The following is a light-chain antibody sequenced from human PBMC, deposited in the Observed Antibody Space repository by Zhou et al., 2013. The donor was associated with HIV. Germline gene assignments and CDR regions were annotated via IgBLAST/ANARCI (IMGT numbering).Light chain of an antibody. CDR2: RAS. Sequence: DFQMTQSPSSLSTSVGATVTLSCRAGQSIGKFLNWYQQHPGTAPKLLIYRASELESGVPSRFSGSGSGTEFTLTISSLQPEDFATYYCQQYDTYSALTFGGGTKVEIK. V-gene: IGKV1-5*03. CDR1: QSIGKF. CDR3: QQYDTYSALT. J-gene: IGKJ4*01.